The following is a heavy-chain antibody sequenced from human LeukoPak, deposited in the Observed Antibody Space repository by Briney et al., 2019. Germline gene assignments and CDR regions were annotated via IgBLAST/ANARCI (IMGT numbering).Heavy chain of an antibody. V-gene: IGHV4-59*01. CDR3: ARVGSAYSSGYNDY. CDR1: GGSISSYY. Sequence: SETLSLTCTVSGGSISSYYWRWIRQPPGKGLEWIGYIYYSGSTDYNPSLKSRVTISADTSKNQFSLNLSSVTAADTAVYYCARVGSAYSSGYNDYWGQGTLVTVSS. CDR2: IYYSGST. J-gene: IGHJ4*02. D-gene: IGHD5-18*01.